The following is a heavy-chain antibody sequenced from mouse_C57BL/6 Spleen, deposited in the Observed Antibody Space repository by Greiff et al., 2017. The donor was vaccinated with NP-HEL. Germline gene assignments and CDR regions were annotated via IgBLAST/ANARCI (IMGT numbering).Heavy chain of an antibody. D-gene: IGHD1-1*01. Sequence: QVQLQQSGPELVKPGASVKISCKASGYAFSSSWMNWVKQRPGKGLEWIGRIYPGDGDTNYNGKFKGKATLTADKSSSTAYMQLSSLTSEDSAVYFCARRFYYYGSSYDYAMDYWGQGTSVTVSS. CDR1: GYAFSSSW. V-gene: IGHV1-82*01. J-gene: IGHJ4*01. CDR2: IYPGDGDT. CDR3: ARRFYYYGSSYDYAMDY.